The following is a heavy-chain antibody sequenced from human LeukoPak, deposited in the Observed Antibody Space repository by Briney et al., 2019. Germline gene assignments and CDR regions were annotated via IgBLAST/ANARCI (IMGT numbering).Heavy chain of an antibody. CDR1: GFTFSSYS. CDR2: ISSSSSYI. V-gene: IGHV3-21*01. CDR3: ARDRDIVVVPAAIPTRDY. D-gene: IGHD2-2*02. J-gene: IGHJ4*02. Sequence: GGSLRLSCAASGFTFSSYSMNWVRQAPGKGLEWVSSISSSSSYIYYADSVKGRFTISRDNAKNSLYLQMNSLRAEDTTVYYCARDRDIVVVPAAIPTRDYWGQGTLVTVSS.